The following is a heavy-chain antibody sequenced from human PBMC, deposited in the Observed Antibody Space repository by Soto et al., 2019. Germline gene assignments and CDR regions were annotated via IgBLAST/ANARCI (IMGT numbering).Heavy chain of an antibody. CDR3: ARGGGNSARDAFDI. CDR1: GGSVSSGSYY. Sequence: QVQLQESGPGLVKPSETLSLTCTVSGGSVSSGSYYWSWIRQPPGKGLEWIGYMYYSGSTNYNPSLTSRVTTSVDTPKNQFSLKLSSVTAADTAVYYCARGGGNSARDAFDIWGQGTMVTVSS. CDR2: MYYSGST. D-gene: IGHD2-21*02. J-gene: IGHJ3*02. V-gene: IGHV4-61*01.